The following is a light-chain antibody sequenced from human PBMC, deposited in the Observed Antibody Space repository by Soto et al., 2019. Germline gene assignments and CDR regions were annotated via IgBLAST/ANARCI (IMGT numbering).Light chain of an antibody. CDR2: GAS. J-gene: IGKJ5*01. V-gene: IGKV1-39*01. CDR3: QQSDSTPYT. CDR1: QGISTS. Sequence: DIQMTQSPSSLSASVGDRVTITCRASQGISTSLSWYQQRPGKPPYLLIHGASTLQSGVPSRFSGSGYGTDFTLNIASLQPEDFSTYYCQQSDSTPYTFGQGTRLEI.